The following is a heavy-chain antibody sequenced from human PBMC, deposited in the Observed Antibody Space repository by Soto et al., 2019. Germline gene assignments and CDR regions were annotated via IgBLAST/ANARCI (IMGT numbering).Heavy chain of an antibody. V-gene: IGHV2-5*01. CDR1: GFSLATHGVG. CDR2: ISWNDDN. J-gene: IGHJ4*02. D-gene: IGHD3-10*01. CDR3: AHARLLWVGGYFDY. Sequence: QVTLKESGPTLVKPTQSLTLTCTFSGFSLATHGVGVGWIRQPPGEALEWLALISWNDDNRYRPSLKSRLTTAKDTSKDRVVLTMANMDPVDTATYYCAHARLLWVGGYFDYWGQGILVTVSS.